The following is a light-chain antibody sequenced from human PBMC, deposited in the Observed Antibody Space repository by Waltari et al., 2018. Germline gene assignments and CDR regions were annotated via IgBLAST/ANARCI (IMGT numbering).Light chain of an antibody. CDR1: SNDVGVYNY. J-gene: IGLJ2*01. CDR3: SSYTNANTIV. V-gene: IGLV2-14*03. CDR2: DVS. Sequence: QSALTQPASVSGSPGQSTTISCTGTSNDVGVYNYVSWYQHPPDKPPKLIIYDVSRSPSGVSNLSSGSKAGTTASLTISGHQAEDDADYYCSSYTNANTIVFGGGTKVTVL.